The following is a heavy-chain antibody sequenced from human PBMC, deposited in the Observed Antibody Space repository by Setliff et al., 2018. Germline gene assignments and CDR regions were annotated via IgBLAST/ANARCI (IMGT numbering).Heavy chain of an antibody. Sequence: GGSLRLSCTASGFTFGHYNMNWVRQAPGKGLEWVSSISDATIANYADSVKGRFTISRDNARNALYLQMISLRGEDTGVYFCAALDWGENFYNVDVWGKGTTVTVSS. D-gene: IGHD7-27*01. J-gene: IGHJ6*03. CDR3: AALDWGENFYNVDV. CDR1: GFTFGHYN. V-gene: IGHV3-21*01. CDR2: ISDATIA.